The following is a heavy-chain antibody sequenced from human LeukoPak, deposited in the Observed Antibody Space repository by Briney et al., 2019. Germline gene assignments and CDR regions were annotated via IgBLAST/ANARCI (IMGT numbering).Heavy chain of an antibody. Sequence: ASVKVSCKASGYTFTSYGISWVRQAPGQVLEWMGWISAYNGNTNYAQKLQGRVTMTTDTSTSTAYMELRSLRSDDTAVYYCARAPPDHTPGGYWGQGTLVTVSS. CDR3: ARAPPDHTPGGY. CDR2: ISAYNGNT. CDR1: GYTFTSYG. V-gene: IGHV1-18*01. J-gene: IGHJ4*02. D-gene: IGHD2-15*01.